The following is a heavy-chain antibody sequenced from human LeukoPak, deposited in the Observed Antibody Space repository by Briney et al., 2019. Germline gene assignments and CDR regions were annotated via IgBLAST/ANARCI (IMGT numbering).Heavy chain of an antibody. V-gene: IGHV1-69*01. CDR2: IIPIFGTA. D-gene: IGHD4-17*01. Sequence: SVKVSCKASGGTFSSYAISWVRQAPGQGLEWMGGIIPIFGTANYAQKFQGRVTITADESTSTAYMELSSLRSEVTAVYYCASGWDTVTTFGVYWGQGTLVTVSS. CDR3: ASGWDTVTTFGVY. J-gene: IGHJ4*02. CDR1: GGTFSSYA.